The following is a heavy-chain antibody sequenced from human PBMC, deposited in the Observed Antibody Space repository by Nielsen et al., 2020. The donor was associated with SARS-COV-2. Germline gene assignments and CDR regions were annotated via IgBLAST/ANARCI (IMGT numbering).Heavy chain of an antibody. CDR1: GYTFTSYA. CDR2: INAGNGNT. CDR3: AGARTTVTPPHYYGMDV. J-gene: IGHJ6*02. V-gene: IGHV1-3*01. D-gene: IGHD4-17*01. Sequence: ASVKVSCKASGYTFTSYAMHWVRQAPGQRLEWMGWINAGNGNTKYSQKFQGRVTITRDTSASTAYMELSSLRSEDTAVYYCAGARTTVTPPHYYGMDVWGQGTTVTVSS.